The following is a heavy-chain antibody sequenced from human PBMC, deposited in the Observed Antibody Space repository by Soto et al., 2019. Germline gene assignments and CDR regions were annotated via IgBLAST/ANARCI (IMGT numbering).Heavy chain of an antibody. V-gene: IGHV4-59*01. D-gene: IGHD2-15*01. CDR1: GGSSSRCY. Sequence: SETLSLTCTVSGGSSSRCYWNSNRQPPDKGLEWIGYIYYSGSTNYTPSLKSRVTIAVEASKNQFSLKLSSVTAADTAVYYCARGDCSGGSCYWGNWFVPWGQGTLVTVSS. J-gene: IGHJ5*02. CDR2: IYYSGST. CDR3: ARGDCSGGSCYWGNWFVP.